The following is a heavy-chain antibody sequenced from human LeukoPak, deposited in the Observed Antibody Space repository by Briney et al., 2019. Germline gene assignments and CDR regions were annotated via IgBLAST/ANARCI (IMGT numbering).Heavy chain of an antibody. Sequence: GGSLRLSCVASGFTFSSYNMNWVRQAPGRGLEWVSYISSSSGTIYYADSVKGRFTISRDNAKNSLYLQMNSLRAEDTAVYYCARGLSSGWQGHWGQGTLVTVSS. V-gene: IGHV3-48*01. CDR2: ISSSSGTI. J-gene: IGHJ4*02. CDR3: ARGLSSGWQGH. CDR1: GFTFSSYN. D-gene: IGHD6-19*01.